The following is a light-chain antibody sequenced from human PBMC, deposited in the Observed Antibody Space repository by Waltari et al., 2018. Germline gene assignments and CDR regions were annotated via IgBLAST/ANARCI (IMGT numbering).Light chain of an antibody. CDR1: QGIGSL. CDR3: QKYNSAPLT. V-gene: IGKV1-27*01. CDR2: AAS. Sequence: DIQMTQSPSPLSASVGDRVTITCRASQGIGSLLAWYQQKPGKVPSLLIYAASTLQSGAPSRXSGSGSGTDFTLTISSLQPEDVATYYCQKYNSAPLTFGQGTKLEIK. J-gene: IGKJ2*01.